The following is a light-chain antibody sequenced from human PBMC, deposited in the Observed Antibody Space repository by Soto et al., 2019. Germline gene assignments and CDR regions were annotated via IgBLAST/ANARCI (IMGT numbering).Light chain of an antibody. CDR3: HQSYGTPPT. CDR1: QIISSY. CDR2: AAS. Sequence: IQMTQSPSSRSASLGDRGSITCRASQIISSYLNWYQQKPGKAPKLLIYAASSLQSGVPSRFSGSGSGTVFTLTISSLQPEDFTTYYCHQSYGTPPTFGQGTKVDIK. V-gene: IGKV1-39*01. J-gene: IGKJ1*01.